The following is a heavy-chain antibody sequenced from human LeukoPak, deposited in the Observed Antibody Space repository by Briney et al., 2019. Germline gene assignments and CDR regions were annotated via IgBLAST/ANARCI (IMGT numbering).Heavy chain of an antibody. CDR2: INAGNGNT. V-gene: IGHV1-3*01. CDR1: GYTFTTCA. Sequence: ASVKVSCKTSGYTFTTCAVHWVRQAPGQRLEWMGWINAGNGNTKYSQKFQGRVTITRDTSASTAYMELSSLRSEDTAVYYCARDQGYWYFDLWGRGTLVTVSS. CDR3: ARDQGYWYFDL. J-gene: IGHJ2*01.